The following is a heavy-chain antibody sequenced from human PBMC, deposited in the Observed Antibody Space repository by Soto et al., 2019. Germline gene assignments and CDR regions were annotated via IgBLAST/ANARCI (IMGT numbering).Heavy chain of an antibody. CDR3: ATSSRSVYYYGMDV. CDR1: GFTFSSYA. D-gene: IGHD3-16*02. V-gene: IGHV3-23*01. CDR2: ISTSGVST. Sequence: PGGSLRLSWAASGFTFSSYAMSWVRQAPGKGLEWVSGISTSGVSTYYADSVKGRVTISRDNSNNTLYLQMNSLRAEATALYFCATSSRSVYYYGMDVWGQGTKVTVSS. J-gene: IGHJ6*02.